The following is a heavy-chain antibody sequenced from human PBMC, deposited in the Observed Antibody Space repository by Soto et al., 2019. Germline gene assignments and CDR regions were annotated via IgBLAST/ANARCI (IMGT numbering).Heavy chain of an antibody. CDR3: TRGGLTGGDY. J-gene: IGHJ4*02. CDR1: GGSINSFNW. V-gene: IGHV4-4*02. CDR2: ISLGGNT. D-gene: IGHD3-10*01. Sequence: SETLSLTCTVSGGSINSFNWWSWVRQPPGKGLEWIGEISLGGNTSYNPSLKSRVAISIDRSKNQFSLNLNSVTAADTAVYYCTRGGLTGGDYWGQGTLVTVSS.